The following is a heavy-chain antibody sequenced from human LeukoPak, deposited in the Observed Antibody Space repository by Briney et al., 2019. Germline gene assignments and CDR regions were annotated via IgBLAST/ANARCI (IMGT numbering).Heavy chain of an antibody. CDR2: INPKSGDT. J-gene: IGHJ5*02. CDR3: ARPLYDSGSYYNVGWFDP. CDR1: GYTFTGYH. D-gene: IGHD3-10*01. Sequence: GASVKVSCKASGYTFTGYHMHWVRQAPGQELEWLGWINPKSGDTNYAQKFQGRVTMTRDTSLNTAYMELSRLRSDDTAIYYCARPLYDSGSYYNVGWFDPWGQGTLVTVSS. V-gene: IGHV1-2*02.